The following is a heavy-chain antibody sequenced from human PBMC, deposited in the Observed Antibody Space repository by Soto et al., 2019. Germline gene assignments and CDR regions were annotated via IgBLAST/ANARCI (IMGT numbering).Heavy chain of an antibody. V-gene: IGHV3-21*06. D-gene: IGHD2-2*01. J-gene: IGHJ4*02. CDR2: ISGSGGYI. CDR1: GFTFSSYS. CDR3: ARCRTSTWCYSDY. Sequence: PGGSLRLSCAASGFTFSSYSMNWVRQAPKKGLEWVSSISGSGGYIYYADSVKGRFTISRDNAENSLYLHMNSLRAEDTAVYYCARCRTSTWCYSDYWGQGTLVTVSS.